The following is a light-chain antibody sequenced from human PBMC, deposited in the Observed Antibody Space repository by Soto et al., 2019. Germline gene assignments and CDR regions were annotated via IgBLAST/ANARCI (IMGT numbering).Light chain of an antibody. CDR3: QQYDKWPGT. CDR1: QSISSN. Sequence: EIVMTQSPATLSVSPGERATLSCRASQSISSNLDWFQQKPGQAPRLLIYGASTRATGIPARFSGSGSGTEFTVTISSLQSEDSAVYYCQQYDKWPGTFGQGTKVEIK. J-gene: IGKJ1*01. CDR2: GAS. V-gene: IGKV3-15*01.